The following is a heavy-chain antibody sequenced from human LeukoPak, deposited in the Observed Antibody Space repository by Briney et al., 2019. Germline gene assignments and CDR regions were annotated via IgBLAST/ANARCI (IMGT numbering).Heavy chain of an antibody. CDR2: INTDGSYT. CDR3: ARDRAAGKTRLDY. J-gene: IGHJ4*02. V-gene: IGHV3-74*01. Sequence: GGSLRLSCAASGFTFSSYWMHWVRQVPGKGLVWVSRINTDGSYTTYADSVKGRFTISRDNAKNSLYLQMNSLRAEDTAVYYCARDRAAGKTRLDYWGQGTLVTVSS. D-gene: IGHD6-13*01. CDR1: GFTFSSYW.